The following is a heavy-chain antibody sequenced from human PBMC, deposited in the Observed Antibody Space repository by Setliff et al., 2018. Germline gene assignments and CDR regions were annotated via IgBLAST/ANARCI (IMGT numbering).Heavy chain of an antibody. J-gene: IGHJ6*03. CDR3: ARGLEGEDYFYYMDV. CDR2: ISQTGTT. D-gene: IGHD2-21*01. Sequence: SETLSLTCTVSGGPIISSFWSWIRQPPGKGLEWIGYISQTGTTNYNPTLKSRVSMSVDKSKNQFSLKLTSVTAADTAVYYCARGLEGEDYFYYMDVWGKGNTVTVSS. CDR1: GGPIISSF. V-gene: IGHV4-59*12.